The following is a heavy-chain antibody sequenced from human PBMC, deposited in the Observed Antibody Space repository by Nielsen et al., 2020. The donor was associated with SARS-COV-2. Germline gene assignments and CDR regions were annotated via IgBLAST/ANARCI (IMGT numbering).Heavy chain of an antibody. CDR2: INSDGSST. CDR1: GFTFSSYW. J-gene: IGHJ6*03. CDR3: ARAPLDYYYYYYMDA. Sequence: GESLKISCAASGFTFSSYWMHWVRQAPGKGLVWVSRINSDGSSTSYADSVKGRFTISRDNAKNTLYLQMNSLRAEDTAVYYCARAPLDYYYYYYMDAWGKGTTVTVSS. V-gene: IGHV3-74*01.